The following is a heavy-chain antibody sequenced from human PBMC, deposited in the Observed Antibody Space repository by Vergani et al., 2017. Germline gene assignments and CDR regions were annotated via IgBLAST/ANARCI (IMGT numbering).Heavy chain of an antibody. CDR2: INPNSGGT. CDR3: ARDSVATVTRPYYYYGMDV. CDR1: GYTFTGYY. J-gene: IGHJ6*02. D-gene: IGHD4-17*01. Sequence: QVQLVQSGAEVKKPGASVKVSCKASGYTFTGYYMHWVRQAPGQGLEWMGWINPNSGGTNYAQKFQGRVTMTRVTSISTAYMELRRLRSDGTAVYYCARDSVATVTRPYYYYGMDVWGQGTTVTVSS. V-gene: IGHV1-2*02.